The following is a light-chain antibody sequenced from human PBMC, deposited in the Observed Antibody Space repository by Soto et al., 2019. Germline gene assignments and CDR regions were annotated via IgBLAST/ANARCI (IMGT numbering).Light chain of an antibody. CDR1: QSLSSTR. CDR2: DTS. CDR3: RQYVSSPAT. J-gene: IGKJ1*01. V-gene: IGKV3-20*01. Sequence: EIVLTQSTGTLSLSPGERAILSCRASQSLSSTRLAWHQQKRCQAPRLLIYDTSTRATGVRGRFSGSGSGTDFTLTISRLEPVDFAVYFCRQYVSSPATFGQGTKVEIK.